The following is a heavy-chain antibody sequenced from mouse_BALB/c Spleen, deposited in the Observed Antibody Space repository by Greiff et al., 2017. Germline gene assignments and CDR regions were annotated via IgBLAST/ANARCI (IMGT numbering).Heavy chain of an antibody. CDR3: ARGSNWSWFAY. CDR2: ISSGGST. V-gene: IGHV5-6-5*01. J-gene: IGHJ3*01. CDR1: GFTFSSYA. D-gene: IGHD4-1*01. Sequence: EVKVEESGGGLVKPGGSLKLSCAASGFTFSSYAMSWVRQTPEKRLEWVASISSGGSTYYPDSVKGRFTISRDNARNILYLQMSSLRSEDTAMYYCARGSNWSWFAYWGQGTLVTVSA.